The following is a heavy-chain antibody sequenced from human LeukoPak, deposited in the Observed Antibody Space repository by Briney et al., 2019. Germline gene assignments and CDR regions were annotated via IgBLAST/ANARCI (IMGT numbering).Heavy chain of an antibody. D-gene: IGHD3-3*01. V-gene: IGHV3-49*04. CDR2: IRSKAYGGTT. Sequence: GSLRLSCAASGFTFSSYAMSWVRQAPGKGLEWVGFIRSKAYGGTTEYAASVKGRFTISRDDSKSIAYLQMNSLKTEDTAVYYCTRDFRYDFWSGYPPFFDYWGQGTLVTVSS. J-gene: IGHJ4*02. CDR1: GFTFSSYA. CDR3: TRDFRYDFWSGYPPFFDY.